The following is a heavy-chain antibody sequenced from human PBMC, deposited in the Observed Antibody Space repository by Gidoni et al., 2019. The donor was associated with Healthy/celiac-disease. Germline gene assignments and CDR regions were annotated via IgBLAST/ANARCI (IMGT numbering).Heavy chain of an antibody. CDR2: IFSNDEK. CDR3: ARTPYYDFWSGYFYYYYYYMDV. D-gene: IGHD3-3*01. J-gene: IGHJ6*03. V-gene: IGHV2-26*01. CDR1: GFSLSHARIG. Sequence: QVTLKESGPVLVKPTETLTLTCTVSGFSLSHARIGVSWIRQPPGKALEWLAHIFSNDEKSYSTSLKSRLTISKDTSKSQVVLTMTNMDPVDTATYYCARTPYYDFWSGYFYYYYYYMDVWGKGTTVTVSS.